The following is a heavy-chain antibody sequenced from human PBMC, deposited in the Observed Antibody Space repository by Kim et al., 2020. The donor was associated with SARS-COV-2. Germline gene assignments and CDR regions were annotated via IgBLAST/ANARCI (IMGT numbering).Heavy chain of an antibody. CDR3: ARRLWFGEFDY. J-gene: IGHJ4*02. CDR2: T. D-gene: IGHD3-10*01. Sequence: TNYNPSLKSRVTISVDTSKNQFSLKLSSVTAADTAVYYCARRLWFGEFDYWGQGTLVTVSS. V-gene: IGHV4-34*01.